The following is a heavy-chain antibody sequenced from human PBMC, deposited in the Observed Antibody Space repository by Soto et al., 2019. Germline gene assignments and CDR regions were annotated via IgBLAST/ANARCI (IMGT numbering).Heavy chain of an antibody. D-gene: IGHD6-6*01. CDR2: IYYSGST. Sequence: PSETLSLTCTVSGGSVSSSSYYWIWIRHPPGKGLEWIGYIYYSGSTNYNPSLKSRVTISVDTSKNQFSLKLSSVTAADTAVYYCARVRVPPHQYYFDYWGQGTLVTVSS. CDR1: GGSVSSSSYY. J-gene: IGHJ4*02. V-gene: IGHV4-61*01. CDR3: ARVRVPPHQYYFDY.